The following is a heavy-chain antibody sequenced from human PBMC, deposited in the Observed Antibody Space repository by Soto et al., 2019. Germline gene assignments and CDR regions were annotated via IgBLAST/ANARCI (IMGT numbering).Heavy chain of an antibody. J-gene: IGHJ4*02. Sequence: SVKVSCKASGGTFSSYAISWVRQAPGQGLEWMGGIIPIFGTANYAQKFQGRVTITAGESTSTAYMELSSLRSEDTAVYYCARRGYSYGYLFDYWGQGTLVTVSS. CDR3: ARRGYSYGYLFDY. D-gene: IGHD5-18*01. CDR2: IIPIFGTA. V-gene: IGHV1-69*13. CDR1: GGTFSSYA.